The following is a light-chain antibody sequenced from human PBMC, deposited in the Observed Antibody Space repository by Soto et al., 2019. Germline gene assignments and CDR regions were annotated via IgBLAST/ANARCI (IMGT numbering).Light chain of an antibody. Sequence: PGEISTLSCRASQSVSTTYLAWNQQKAGQAPRLLISGASSRATGVPDRFSGSGSGTDFTLTITRLEPEDFELNYCQQCGKSPITFGQGRRLDIX. CDR1: QSVSTTY. CDR3: QQCGKSPIT. CDR2: GAS. J-gene: IGKJ5*01. V-gene: IGKV3-20*01.